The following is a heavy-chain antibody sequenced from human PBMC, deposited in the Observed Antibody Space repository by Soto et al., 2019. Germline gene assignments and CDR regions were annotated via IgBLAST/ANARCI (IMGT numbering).Heavy chain of an antibody. V-gene: IGHV1-69*08. D-gene: IGHD6-19*01. J-gene: IGHJ4*02. CDR3: ARDRGSGWYAY. CDR1: GGTFSSYT. Sequence: QVQLVQSGAEVKKPGSSVKVSCKASGGTFSSYTISWVRQAPGQGLEWMGRIIPILAVANYAQKFQGKITSTXXKSTSTAYMELSSLRSEDTAVYYCARDRGSGWYAYWGQGTLVAVSS. CDR2: IIPILAVA.